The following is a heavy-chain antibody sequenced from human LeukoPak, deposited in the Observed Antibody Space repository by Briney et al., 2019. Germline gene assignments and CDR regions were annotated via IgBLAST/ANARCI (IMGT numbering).Heavy chain of an antibody. D-gene: IGHD6-19*01. V-gene: IGHV3-21*01. CDR3: ARDLGVAVAGTGWEDY. CDR1: GFSFSDYT. J-gene: IGHJ4*02. Sequence: PGGSLRLSCAASGFSFSDYTVDWVRQAPGKGLDWVSSITSSGRFIYYADSVKGRFTIPRDNDKNSLYLQMNSLRAEDTAVYYCARDLGVAVAGTGWEDYWGQGALVTVSS. CDR2: ITSSGRFI.